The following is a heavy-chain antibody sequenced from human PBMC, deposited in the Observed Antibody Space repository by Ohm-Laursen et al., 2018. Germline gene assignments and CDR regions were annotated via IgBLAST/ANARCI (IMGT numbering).Heavy chain of an antibody. CDR1: GGAISNYY. CDR3: ARLTYYDILTGYDAFDI. D-gene: IGHD3-9*01. J-gene: IGHJ3*02. CDR2: INYSGNT. Sequence: GTLSLTCTVSGGAISNYYWSWIRQPPGKGLEWIGHINYSGNTNYNPSLKSRVTISVDTSKNQFSLKLSSVTAADTAVYYCARLTYYDILTGYDAFDIWGQGTMVTVSS. V-gene: IGHV4-59*08.